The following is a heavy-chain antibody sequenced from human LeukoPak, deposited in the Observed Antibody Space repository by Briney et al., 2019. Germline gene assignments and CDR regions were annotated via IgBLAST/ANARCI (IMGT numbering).Heavy chain of an antibody. CDR2: INQDGSAK. CDR1: EFTFSTYW. D-gene: IGHD6-19*01. CDR3: ARVYSSGWYQTGFDY. J-gene: IGHJ4*02. V-gene: IGHV3-7*01. Sequence: GGSLRLSCAASEFTFSTYWMSWVRQAPGKGLEWVANINQDGSAKYYVDSVKGRFTISRDNAKNSLYLQMNSLRVEDTAVYYCARVYSSGWYQTGFDYWGQGTLVAVSS.